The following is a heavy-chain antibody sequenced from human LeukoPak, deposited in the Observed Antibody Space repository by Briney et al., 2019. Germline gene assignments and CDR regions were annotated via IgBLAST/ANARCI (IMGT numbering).Heavy chain of an antibody. V-gene: IGHV1-3*03. J-gene: IGHJ4*02. CDR2: ITTGRGET. CDR1: GYTFTDYA. CDR3: ARGGKQWRGRNYFDS. D-gene: IGHD6-19*01. Sequence: GASVKVSCKASGYTFTDYALHWVRQAPGQSLEWMGWITTGRGETRYSQEFQRRITFTRDTSASTVYMDLSDLRSEDTAVYYCARGGKQWRGRNYFDSWGQGTLVAVSS.